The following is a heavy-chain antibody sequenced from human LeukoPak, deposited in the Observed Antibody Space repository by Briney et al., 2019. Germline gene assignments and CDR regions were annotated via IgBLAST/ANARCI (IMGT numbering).Heavy chain of an antibody. Sequence: ASVKVSCEASGYTFTSHDINWVRQATGQGLEWMGWMNPNSGNRVYAQKFQGRVTMTSSTSISTAYMELSGLRSEDTAVYYCARDPYGDNWFDPWGQGTLVTVSS. J-gene: IGHJ5*02. V-gene: IGHV1-8*01. CDR2: MNPNSGNR. CDR3: ARDPYGDNWFDP. CDR1: GYTFTSHD. D-gene: IGHD4-17*01.